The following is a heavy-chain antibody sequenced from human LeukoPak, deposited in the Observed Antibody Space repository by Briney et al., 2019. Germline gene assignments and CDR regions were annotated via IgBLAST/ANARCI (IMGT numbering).Heavy chain of an antibody. J-gene: IGHJ4*02. V-gene: IGHV3-21*01. D-gene: IGHD3-22*01. CDR1: GFTFSSFS. CDR2: ITPTSSYI. CDR3: VRLRRSSATGGYYYHYDY. Sequence: PGGSLRLSCGASGFTFSSFSMNWVRQAPGRGLEWVSSITPTSSYIYYADSVRGRFTISRDNAKNSLFLQMDSLSAEDTAVYYCVRLRRSSATGGYYYHYDYWGQGILVTVSS.